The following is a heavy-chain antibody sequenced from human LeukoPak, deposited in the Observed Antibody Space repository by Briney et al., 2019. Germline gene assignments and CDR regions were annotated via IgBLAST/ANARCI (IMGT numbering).Heavy chain of an antibody. CDR2: IYHSGST. V-gene: IGHV4-30-2*01. J-gene: IGHJ5*02. CDR1: GGSISSGGYS. CDR3: ARDVTDTAMVTNWFDP. Sequence: PSETLSLTCAVSGGSISSGGYSWSWIRQPPGKGLEWIGYIYHSGSTYYNPSLKSRVTISVDRSKNQFSLKLSSVTAADTAVYYCARDVTDTAMVTNWFDPWGQGTLVTVSS. D-gene: IGHD5-18*01.